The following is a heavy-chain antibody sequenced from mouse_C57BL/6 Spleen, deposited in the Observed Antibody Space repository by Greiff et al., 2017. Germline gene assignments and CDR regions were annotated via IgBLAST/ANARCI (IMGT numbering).Heavy chain of an antibody. D-gene: IGHD1-1*01. Sequence: QVQLKQSGAELARPGASVKLSCKASGYTFTSYGISWVKQRTGQGLEWIGEIYPRSGNTYYNEKFKGKATLTADKSSSTAYMELRSLTSEDSAVYFCARQSHYYGSSGDYFDYWGQGTTLTVSS. J-gene: IGHJ2*01. V-gene: IGHV1-81*01. CDR1: GYTFTSYG. CDR2: IYPRSGNT. CDR3: ARQSHYYGSSGDYFDY.